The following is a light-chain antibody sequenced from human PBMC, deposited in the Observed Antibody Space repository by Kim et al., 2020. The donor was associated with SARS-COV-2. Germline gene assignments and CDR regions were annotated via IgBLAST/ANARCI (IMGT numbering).Light chain of an antibody. CDR3: QVWDSSSDHVV. V-gene: IGLV3-21*03. CDR1: NFGRQS. J-gene: IGLJ2*01. CDR2: DDS. Sequence: APGKTARITCGGNNFGRQSVHWYQQKPGQAPVLVIYDDSNRPSGIPERFSGSNSGNTATLTISRVEAGDEAEYFCQVWDSSSDHVVFGGGTQLTVL.